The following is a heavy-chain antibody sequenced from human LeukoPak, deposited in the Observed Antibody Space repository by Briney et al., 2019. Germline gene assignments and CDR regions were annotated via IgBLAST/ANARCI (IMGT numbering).Heavy chain of an antibody. CDR1: GFTFSSSW. V-gene: IGHV3-7*01. CDR2: IDQDESEK. CDR3: TRGHYGLDV. J-gene: IGHJ6*02. Sequence: GGSLRLSCAASGFTFSSSWMSWVRQAPGKGLEWVANIDQDESEKYIVDSLRGRITISRDNAKNSLYLQMNSLRAEDTAVYYCTRGHYGLDVWGQGTTVTVSS.